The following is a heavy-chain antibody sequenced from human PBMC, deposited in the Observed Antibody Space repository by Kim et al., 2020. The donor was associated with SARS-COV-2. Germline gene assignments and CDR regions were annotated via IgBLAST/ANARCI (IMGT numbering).Heavy chain of an antibody. V-gene: IGHV4-61*01. CDR2: IYYSGST. J-gene: IGHJ3*02. CDR3: ARVESRRMGRGAFDI. CDR1: GGSVSSGSYY. D-gene: IGHD3-10*01. Sequence: SETLSLTCTVSGGSVSSGSYYWSWIRQPPGKGLEWIGYIYYSGSTNYNPSLKSRVTISVDTSKNQFSLKLSSVTAADTAVYYCARVESRRMGRGAFDIWGQGTMVTVSS.